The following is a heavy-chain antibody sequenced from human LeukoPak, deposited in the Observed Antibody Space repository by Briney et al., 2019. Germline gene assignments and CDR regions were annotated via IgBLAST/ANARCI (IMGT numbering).Heavy chain of an antibody. CDR3: ARSVAMAASFDY. Sequence: GGSLRLSCAASGFTFSSYGMHWVRQAPGKGLEWVAVIWYDGSNKYYADSVKGRFTISRDNSKNTLYLQMNSLRAEDTAVYYCARSVAMAASFDYWGQGTLVTVSS. CDR2: IWYDGSNK. V-gene: IGHV3-33*01. J-gene: IGHJ4*02. CDR1: GFTFSSYG. D-gene: IGHD5-12*01.